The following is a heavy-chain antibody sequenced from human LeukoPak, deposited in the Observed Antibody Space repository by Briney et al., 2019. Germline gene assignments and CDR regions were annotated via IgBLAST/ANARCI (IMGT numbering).Heavy chain of an antibody. J-gene: IGHJ4*02. CDR2: ISVYSGNT. Sequence: GASVKVSCKASGYTLTSYGISWVRQAPGQGLEWMGWISVYSGNTNYAQKLQGRVTLTTDTSTSTAYMELGSLRSDDTAGYYCARDADGVIDYWGQGTLVTVSS. CDR3: ARDADGVIDY. CDR1: GYTLTSYG. D-gene: IGHD3-10*01. V-gene: IGHV1-18*01.